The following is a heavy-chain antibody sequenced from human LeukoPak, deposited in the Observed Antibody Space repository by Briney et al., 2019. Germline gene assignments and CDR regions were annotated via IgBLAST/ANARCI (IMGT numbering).Heavy chain of an antibody. J-gene: IGHJ3*02. CDR1: GGSFSGYY. CDR3: AIMCSSSPHLAFDI. Sequence: SETLSLTCAVYGGSFSGYYWSWIRQPPGKGLEWIGEINHSGSTNYNPSLKSRVTISVDTSKNQFSLKLSSVTAADTAVYYCAIMCSSSPHLAFDIWGQGTMVTVSS. D-gene: IGHD6-6*01. V-gene: IGHV4-34*01. CDR2: INHSGST.